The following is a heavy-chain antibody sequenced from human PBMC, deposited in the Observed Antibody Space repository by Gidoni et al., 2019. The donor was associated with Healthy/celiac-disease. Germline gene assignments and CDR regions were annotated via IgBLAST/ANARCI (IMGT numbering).Heavy chain of an antibody. V-gene: IGHV3-23*01. Sequence: EVQLLESGGGLVQPGGSLRLSCAASGFSFSRHAMSWVRQAPGKGLEWGSAIRGSGGSTYYADSVKGRFTISRDNSKNTLYLQMNSLRAEDTAVYYCAKGSYGDYELVNFDYWGQGTLVTVSS. CDR2: IRGSGGST. CDR1: GFSFSRHA. D-gene: IGHD4-17*01. CDR3: AKGSYGDYELVNFDY. J-gene: IGHJ4*02.